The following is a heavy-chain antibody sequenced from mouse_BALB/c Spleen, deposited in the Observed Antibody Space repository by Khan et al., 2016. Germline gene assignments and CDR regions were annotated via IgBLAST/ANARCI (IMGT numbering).Heavy chain of an antibody. CDR2: ISYSGYS. V-gene: IGHV3-2*02. CDR3: AKGRRKAWFAY. CDR1: GYSITSDYA. Sequence: EVQLQESGPGLVKPSQSLSLTCTVSGYSITSDYAWNWIRQFPGNKLEWMGYISYSGYSSYNPSLKSRIFIPRDTSKNQFFLQLNSVTPDDTATCYCAKGRRKAWFAYWGQGTLVTVSA. J-gene: IGHJ3*01.